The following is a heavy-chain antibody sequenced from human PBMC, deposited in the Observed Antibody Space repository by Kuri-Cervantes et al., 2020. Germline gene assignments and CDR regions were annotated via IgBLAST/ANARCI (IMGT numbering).Heavy chain of an antibody. CDR2: IKQDGSEK. CDR3: ARGTYGDYVDY. D-gene: IGHD4-17*01. V-gene: IGHV3-7*01. Sequence: GESLKISCAASGFTFSSYWMSWVRQAPGKGLEWVANIKQDGSEKYYVDSVKGRFTISRDNAKNSLYLQMNSLRAEDTAVYYCARGTYGDYVDYWGQGTLVTVSS. J-gene: IGHJ4*02. CDR1: GFTFSSYW.